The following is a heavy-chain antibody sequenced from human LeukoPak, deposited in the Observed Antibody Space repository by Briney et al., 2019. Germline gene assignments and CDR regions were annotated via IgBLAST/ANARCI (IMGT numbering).Heavy chain of an antibody. CDR1: GFTFSSYS. V-gene: IGHV3-49*03. J-gene: IGHJ4*02. D-gene: IGHD6-6*01. CDR2: IRSKAYGGTT. Sequence: GGSLRLSCAASGFTFSSYSMSWFRQAPGKGLEWVGFIRSKAYGGTTEYAASVKGRFTISRDDSKSIAYLQMNSLKTEDTAVYYCTRDLSSSLAADYWGQGTLVTVSS. CDR3: TRDLSSSLAADY.